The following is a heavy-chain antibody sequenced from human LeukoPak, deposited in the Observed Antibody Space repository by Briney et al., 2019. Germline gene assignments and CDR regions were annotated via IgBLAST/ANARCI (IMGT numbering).Heavy chain of an antibody. J-gene: IGHJ5*02. V-gene: IGHV1-8*03. CDR2: MNANSGNT. CDR1: GYTFTNYD. CDR3: ARGPEQPEGMAGWFDP. D-gene: IGHD6-19*01. Sequence: ASVKVSCKASGYTFTNYDINWVRQATGQGLEWMGWMNANSGNTGYAQKFQGRVTITRNTSISTAYMELSSLRSDDTAVYYCARGPEQPEGMAGWFDPWGQGTLVTVSS.